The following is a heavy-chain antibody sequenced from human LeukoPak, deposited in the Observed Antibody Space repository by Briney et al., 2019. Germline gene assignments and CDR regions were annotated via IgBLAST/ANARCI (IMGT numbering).Heavy chain of an antibody. CDR1: GGTFSSYA. CDR3: ARGARHYYGSGVGAY. V-gene: IGHV1-69*04. J-gene: IGHJ4*02. Sequence: ASVKVSCKASGGTFSSYAISWVRQAPGQGLEWMGRIIPIFGIANYAQKFQGRVTITADKSTSTAYMELSSLRSEDTAVYYCARGARHYYGSGVGAYWGQGTLVTVSS. D-gene: IGHD3-10*01. CDR2: IIPIFGIA.